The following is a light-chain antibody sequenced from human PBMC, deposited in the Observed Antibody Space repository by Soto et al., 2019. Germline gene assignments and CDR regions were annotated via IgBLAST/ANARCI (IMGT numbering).Light chain of an antibody. J-gene: IGLJ3*02. V-gene: IGLV1-51*01. CDR2: DND. CDR3: GTWDDSLYAWV. CDR1: SSNIGINRNH. Sequence: QSVLTQPPSVSAAPGQKVTISCSGSSSNIGINRNHVSWYQQLPGTAPKLLIYDNDKRPSGIPDRFSGSKSGTSATLGITGLQTGDEANYYCGTWDDSLYAWVFGGGTQLTVL.